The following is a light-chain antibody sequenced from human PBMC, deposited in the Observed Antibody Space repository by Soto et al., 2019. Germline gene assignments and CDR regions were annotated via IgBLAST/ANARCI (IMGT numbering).Light chain of an antibody. Sequence: QSVLTQPPSASGTPGQRVTISCSGSSSNIGSNYVYWYQHLPGTAPKLLIFRNNQRPSGVPDRLSGSKSGTSASLAISGLRSEDEADYYCAAWDDSLSGYVFGTGTQLTV. CDR2: RNN. CDR3: AAWDDSLSGYV. CDR1: SSNIGSNY. V-gene: IGLV1-47*01. J-gene: IGLJ1*01.